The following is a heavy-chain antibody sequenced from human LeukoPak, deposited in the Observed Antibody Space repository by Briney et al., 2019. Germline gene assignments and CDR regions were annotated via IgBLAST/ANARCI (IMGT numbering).Heavy chain of an antibody. J-gene: IGHJ4*02. D-gene: IGHD2-21*01. CDR2: INQDGSEK. Sequence: GGTLRLSCAASGFTFSNYWMSWVRQAPGKGLEWVANINQDGSEKSYVDSVEGRFTISRDNAKKSLYLHVNSLRAEDTAVYYCARDIYGGHDYWGQGTLLTVSS. CDR1: GFTFSNYW. CDR3: ARDIYGGHDY. V-gene: IGHV3-7*04.